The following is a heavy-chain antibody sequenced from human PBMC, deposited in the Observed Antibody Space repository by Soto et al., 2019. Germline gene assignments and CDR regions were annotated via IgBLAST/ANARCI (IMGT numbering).Heavy chain of an antibody. CDR1: VFIFDDYA. D-gene: IGHD6-13*01. CDR3: AKGDSAAAGTYYGMDV. CDR2: ISWDATRI. J-gene: IGHJ6*02. Sequence: PGGSLRLSCAASVFIFDDYAMYWVRQAPGKGLEWVSLISWDATRIYYADPVKGRFTISRDNSKKSLYLQMNSLSAEDTALYYCAKGDSAAAGTYYGMDVWGQGTTVTVSS. V-gene: IGHV3-43D*04.